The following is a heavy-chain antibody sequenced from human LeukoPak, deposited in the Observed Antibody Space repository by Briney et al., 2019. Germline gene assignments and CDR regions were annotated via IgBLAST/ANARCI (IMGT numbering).Heavy chain of an antibody. CDR2: ISYDGSNK. V-gene: IGHV3-30-3*01. CDR1: GFTFSSYA. D-gene: IGHD6-13*01. J-gene: IGHJ4*02. CDR3: ARGYSSSWYYDDY. Sequence: GRSLRLACAASGFTFSSYAMHWVRQAPGKGLEWVAVISYDGSNKYYADSVKGRFTISRDNSKNTLYLQMNSLRAEDTAVYYCARGYSSSWYYDDYWGQGTLVTVSS.